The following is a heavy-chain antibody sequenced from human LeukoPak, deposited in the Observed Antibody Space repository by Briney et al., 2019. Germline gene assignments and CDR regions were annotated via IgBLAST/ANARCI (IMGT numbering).Heavy chain of an antibody. J-gene: IGHJ4*02. CDR3: AKAGTTGTTKAFDS. CDR2: INPNSGGT. V-gene: IGHV1-2*02. Sequence: ASVKVSCKASGYTFTGYYMHWVRQAPGQGLEWMGWINPNSGGTNYAQKFQGRVTMTRDTSISTAYMEVSRLRPDDTAIYYCAKAGTTGTTKAFDSWGQGTLVTVS. D-gene: IGHD1-1*01. CDR1: GYTFTGYY.